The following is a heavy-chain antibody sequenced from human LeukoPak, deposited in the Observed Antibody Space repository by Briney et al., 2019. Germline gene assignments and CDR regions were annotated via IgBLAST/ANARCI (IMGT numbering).Heavy chain of an antibody. CDR1: GGSFSGYY. CDR3: ARHGVVVTTYYYMDV. Sequence: SETLSLTCAVYGGSFSGYYWSWIRQPPGKGLEWIGEINHSGSTNYNPSLKSRVTISVDTSKNQFSLKLSSVTAADTAVYYCARHGVVVTTYYYMDVWGKGTTVTISS. D-gene: IGHD2-21*02. V-gene: IGHV4-34*01. CDR2: INHSGST. J-gene: IGHJ6*03.